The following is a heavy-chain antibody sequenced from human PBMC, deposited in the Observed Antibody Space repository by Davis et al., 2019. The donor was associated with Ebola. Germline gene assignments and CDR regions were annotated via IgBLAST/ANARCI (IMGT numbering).Heavy chain of an antibody. D-gene: IGHD2-2*01. CDR3: ARDPLGSCSSTGCLSRNGFDI. V-gene: IGHV3-74*01. J-gene: IGHJ3*02. Sequence: GESLKISCAASGFTFSSYWMHWVRQAPGKGLVWVSRINSDGSSTSYADSVKGRFTISRDNAKDSLYLQMNSMRADDTAVYYCARDPLGSCSSTGCLSRNGFDIWGQGTMVTVFS. CDR2: INSDGSST. CDR1: GFTFSSYW.